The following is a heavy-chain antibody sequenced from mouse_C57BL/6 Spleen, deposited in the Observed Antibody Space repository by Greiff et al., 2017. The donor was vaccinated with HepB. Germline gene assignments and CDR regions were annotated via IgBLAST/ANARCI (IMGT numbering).Heavy chain of an antibody. CDR2: ISDGGSYT. J-gene: IGHJ1*03. CDR1: GFTFSSYA. Sequence: EVQLVESGGGLVKPGGSLKLSCAASGFTFSSYAMSWVRQTPEKRLEWVATISDGGSYTYYPDNVKGRFTISRDNAKNNLYLQMSHLKSEDTAMYYCAREGRDSILYWYFDVWGTGTTVTVSS. D-gene: IGHD2-10*02. V-gene: IGHV5-4*01. CDR3: AREGRDSILYWYFDV.